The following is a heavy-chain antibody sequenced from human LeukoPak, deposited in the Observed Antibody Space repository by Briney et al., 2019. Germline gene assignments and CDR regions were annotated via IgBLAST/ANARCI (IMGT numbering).Heavy chain of an antibody. J-gene: IGHJ4*02. CDR3: ARGWTGPRVRGVIKGVYYFDY. CDR1: GYSISSRNW. V-gene: IGHV4-28*03. CDR2: INHSGST. D-gene: IGHD3-10*01. Sequence: SDTLSLTCAVSGYSISSRNWWGWIRQPPGKGLEWIEEINHSGSTNYNPPLKSRVTISIDTSKNHFSLTRSSLTDADTAVYYCARGWTGPRVRGVIKGVYYFDYWGQGTLVTVSS.